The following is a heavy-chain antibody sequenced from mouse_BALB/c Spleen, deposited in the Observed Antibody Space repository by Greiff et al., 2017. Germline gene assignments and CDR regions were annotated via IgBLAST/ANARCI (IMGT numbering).Heavy chain of an antibody. CDR3: AIYYDYDYYAMDY. J-gene: IGHJ4*01. CDR1: GYTFTSYV. D-gene: IGHD2-4*01. Sequence: VQLKESGPELVKPGASVKMSCKASGYTFTSYVMHWVKQKPGQGLEWIGYINPYNDGTKYNEKFKGKATLTSDKSSSTAYMELSSLTSEDSAVYYCAIYYDYDYYAMDYWGQGTSVTVSS. V-gene: IGHV1-14*01. CDR2: INPYNDGT.